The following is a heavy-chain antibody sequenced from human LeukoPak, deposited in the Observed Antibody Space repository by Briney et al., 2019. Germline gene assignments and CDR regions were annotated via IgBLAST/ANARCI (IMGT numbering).Heavy chain of an antibody. CDR2: MYHSGDT. V-gene: IGHV4-38-2*02. CDR1: DYSISSGYY. J-gene: IGHJ4*02. CDR3: AGQYTVYDPFDQ. Sequence: SETLSLTCSVSDYSISSGYYWGWIRQPPGKGLEWIGSMYHSGDTYYNPSLKSRVTISADTSKNQFSLKLSSVTAADTAIYYCAGQYTVYDPFDQWGQGTLVTVSS. D-gene: IGHD5/OR15-5a*01.